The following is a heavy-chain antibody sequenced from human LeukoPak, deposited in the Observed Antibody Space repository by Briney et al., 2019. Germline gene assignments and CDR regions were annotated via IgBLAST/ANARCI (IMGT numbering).Heavy chain of an antibody. CDR2: ISYDGSNK. CDR1: GFTFNIYG. D-gene: IGHD6-13*01. Sequence: GGSLRLSCAASGFTFNIYGMHWVRQAPGKGLEWVAVISYDGSNKYYADSVKGRFTISRDSSKNTLFLQMNSLRGEDTAVYYCAKDPERSSPYYYYGMDVWGQGTTVTVSS. CDR3: AKDPERSSPYYYYGMDV. J-gene: IGHJ6*02. V-gene: IGHV3-30*18.